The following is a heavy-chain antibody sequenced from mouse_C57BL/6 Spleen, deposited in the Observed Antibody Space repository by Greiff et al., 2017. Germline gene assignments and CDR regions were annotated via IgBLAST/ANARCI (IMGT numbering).Heavy chain of an antibody. CDR1: GYTFTSYW. Sequence: QVQLKQPGAELVMPGASVKLSCKASGYTFTSYWMHWVKQRPGQGLEWIGEIDPSDSYTNYNQKFKGKSTLTVDKSSSTAYMQLSSLTSEDSAVYYCAGYSAGGFAYWGQGTLVTVSA. D-gene: IGHD2-12*01. J-gene: IGHJ3*01. CDR3: AGYSAGGFAY. CDR2: IDPSDSYT. V-gene: IGHV1-69*01.